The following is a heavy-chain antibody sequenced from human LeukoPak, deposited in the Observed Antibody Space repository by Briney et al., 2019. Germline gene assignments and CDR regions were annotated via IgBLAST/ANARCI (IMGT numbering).Heavy chain of an antibody. CDR2: ISYDGSNK. V-gene: IGHV3-30*04. Sequence: GRSLRLSCAASGFTFSSYAMHWVRQAPGKGLEWVAVISYDGSNKYYADSVKGRFTISRDNSKNTLYLQMNSLRAEDTAVYYCASKPSGSYIPGDYWGQGTLVTVSS. D-gene: IGHD1-26*01. J-gene: IGHJ4*02. CDR3: ASKPSGSYIPGDY. CDR1: GFTFSSYA.